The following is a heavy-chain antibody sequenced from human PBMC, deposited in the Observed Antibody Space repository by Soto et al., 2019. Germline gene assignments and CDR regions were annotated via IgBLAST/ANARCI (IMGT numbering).Heavy chain of an antibody. CDR2: IYPGDSDT. D-gene: IGHD2-15*01. CDR1: GYSFTNYW. V-gene: IGHV5-51*01. J-gene: IGHJ6*02. Sequence: EESLKISYKVSGYSFTNYWIGWVRQMPGKGLEWMGIIYPGDSDTRYSPSFQGQVTISADKSITTAYLQWNSLKASDTAMYYCARQVLQAPHYGMDVWGQGTMVTVSS. CDR3: ARQVLQAPHYGMDV.